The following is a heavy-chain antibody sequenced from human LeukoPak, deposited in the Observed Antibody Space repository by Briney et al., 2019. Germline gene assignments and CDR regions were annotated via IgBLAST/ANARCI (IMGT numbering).Heavy chain of an antibody. CDR2: ISSSGSYI. V-gene: IGHV3-21*01. CDR1: GFTFSTYS. D-gene: IGHD4-11*01. J-gene: IGHJ4*02. Sequence: GGSLRLSCAASGFTFSTYSMNWVRQAPGKGLEWVSSISSSGSYIYYADSVKGRFTISRDNAKNSLYLQMNSLRAEDTAVYYCARDSPTDYWGQGTLVTVSS. CDR3: ARDSPTDY.